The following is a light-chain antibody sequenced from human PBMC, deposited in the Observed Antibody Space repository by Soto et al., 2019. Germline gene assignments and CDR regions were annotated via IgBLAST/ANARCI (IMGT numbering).Light chain of an antibody. CDR2: GAS. CDR1: QGIGNA. Sequence: ATPMAQSPSSLSASEGHRVTSSFRASQGIGNALGWYQQKPGKPPKVLIYGASNLQSGVPPRFSGSGSGTDFTLAISSLQPEDSATYYCLQDINYPWTSGQGSKV. V-gene: IGKV1-6*01. J-gene: IGKJ1*01. CDR3: LQDINYPWT.